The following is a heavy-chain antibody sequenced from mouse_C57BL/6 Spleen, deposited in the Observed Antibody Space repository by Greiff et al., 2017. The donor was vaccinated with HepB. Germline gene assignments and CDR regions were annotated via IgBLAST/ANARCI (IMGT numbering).Heavy chain of an antibody. CDR2: IDPETGGT. J-gene: IGHJ4*01. Sequence: QVQLQQSGAELVRPGASVTLSCKASGYTFTDYEMHWVKQTPVHGLEWIGAIDPETGGTAYNQKFKGKAILTADKSSSTAYMELRSLTSEDSAVYYCTRWTDYYAMDYWGQGTSVTVSS. CDR3: TRWTDYYAMDY. CDR1: GYTFTDYE. V-gene: IGHV1-15*01.